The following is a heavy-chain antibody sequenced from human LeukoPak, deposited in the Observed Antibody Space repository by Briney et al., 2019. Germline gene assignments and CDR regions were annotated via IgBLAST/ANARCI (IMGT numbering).Heavy chain of an antibody. V-gene: IGHV3-33*07. D-gene: IGHD3-22*01. Sequence: GGSLRLSCAASGFTFSNYGMYWVRQAPGKGLEWVTVIWYDGSNKYYADSVKGRFTVSRDNSKNTLYLQMNSLRAEDTAVYCCARDAFYYDSNGYYRFYFYYYMDVWGKGTTVTVSS. CDR1: GFTFSNYG. CDR2: IWYDGSNK. CDR3: ARDAFYYDSNGYYRFYFYYYMDV. J-gene: IGHJ6*03.